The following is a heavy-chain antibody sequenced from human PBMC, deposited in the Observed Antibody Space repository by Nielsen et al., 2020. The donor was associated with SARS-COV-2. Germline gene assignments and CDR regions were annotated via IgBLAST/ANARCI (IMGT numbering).Heavy chain of an antibody. CDR2: IDGNGRNI. V-gene: IGHV3-48*04. CDR3: ARVNPVSDSWFDALDI. CDR1: GFTFGSYW. J-gene: IGHJ3*02. D-gene: IGHD6-13*01. Sequence: GESLKISCAASGFTFGSYWMNWVRQAPGKALEWLSYIDGNGRNIFYADSVKGRFTISRDDSENTAYLQMNSLRTEDTAVYFCARVNPVSDSWFDALDIWGQGTMVTVSS.